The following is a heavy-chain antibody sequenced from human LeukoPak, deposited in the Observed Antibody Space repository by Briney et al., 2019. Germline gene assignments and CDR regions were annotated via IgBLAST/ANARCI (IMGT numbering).Heavy chain of an antibody. D-gene: IGHD1-26*01. V-gene: IGHV4-61*02. J-gene: IGHJ4*02. Sequence: SQTLSLTCTVPGGSISSGSYYWSWIRQPAGKGLEWIGRIYTSGSTNYNPSLKSRVTISVDTSKNQFSLKLSSVTAADTAVYYCAREKWELPYFDYWGQGTLVTVSS. CDR2: IYTSGST. CDR1: GGSISSGSYY. CDR3: AREKWELPYFDY.